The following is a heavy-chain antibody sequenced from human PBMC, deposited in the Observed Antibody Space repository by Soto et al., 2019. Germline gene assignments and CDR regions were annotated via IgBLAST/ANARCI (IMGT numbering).Heavy chain of an antibody. CDR2: IIPIFGTA. J-gene: IGHJ6*01. Sequence: SVKVSCKASGGTFSSYAMSWVRQAPGQVLEWMVGIIPIFGTANYAQKFQGRVTITAEESTSTAYMELSSLRSEDTAVYYCASGNSGYDYYYYYGMAIWGQGTTVTVSS. CDR1: GGTFSSYA. CDR3: ASGNSGYDYYYYYGMAI. V-gene: IGHV1-69*13. D-gene: IGHD5-12*01.